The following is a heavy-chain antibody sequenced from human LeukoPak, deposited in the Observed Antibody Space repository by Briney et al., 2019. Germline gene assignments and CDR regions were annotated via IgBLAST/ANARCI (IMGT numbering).Heavy chain of an antibody. Sequence: SVKVSCKASGGTFSSFAINWVRQAPGQGLEWLGRIIPVLDVTHYAQNFQGRVTITADKSTTTAYMDLTDLVSEDTARYYCAKGGPAVSFDHWGQGILVSVSS. J-gene: IGHJ4*02. V-gene: IGHV1-69*04. D-gene: IGHD6-19*01. CDR3: AKGGPAVSFDH. CDR2: IIPVLDVT. CDR1: GGTFSSFA.